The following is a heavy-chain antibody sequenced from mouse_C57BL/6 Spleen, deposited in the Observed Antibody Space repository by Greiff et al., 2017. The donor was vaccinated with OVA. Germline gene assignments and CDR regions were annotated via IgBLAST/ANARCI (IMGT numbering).Heavy chain of an antibody. CDR2: ISYSGST. V-gene: IGHV3-1*01. Sequence: VQLKESGPGMVKPSQSLSLTCTVTGYSITSGYDWHWIRHFPGNKLAWMGYISYSGSTNYNPSLKSRLSITHDTSKNRFFLKLNSVTTEDTATYYWARSKFGSSCVGYFDVWGTGTTVTVSA. CDR3: ARSKFGSSCVGYFDV. J-gene: IGHJ1*03. CDR1: GYSITSGYD. D-gene: IGHD1-1*01.